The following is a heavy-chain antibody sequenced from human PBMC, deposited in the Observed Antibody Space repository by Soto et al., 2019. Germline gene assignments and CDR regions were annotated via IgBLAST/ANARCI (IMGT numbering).Heavy chain of an antibody. CDR2: IYYSGST. V-gene: IGHV4-31*03. Sequence: LSLTCTVSGGSISSGGYYWSWIRQHPGKGLEWIGYIYYSGSTYYSPSLKSRVTISVDTSKNQFSLKLSSVTAADTAVYYCARHNYDSSGTAVDVWGQGTTVTVSS. CDR3: ARHNYDSSGTAVDV. CDR1: GGSISSGGYY. J-gene: IGHJ6*02. D-gene: IGHD3-22*01.